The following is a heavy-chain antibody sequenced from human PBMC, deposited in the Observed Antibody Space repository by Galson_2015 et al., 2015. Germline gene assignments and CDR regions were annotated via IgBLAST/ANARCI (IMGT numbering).Heavy chain of an antibody. CDR2: INTNTGNP. Sequence: SVKLSCKASGYTFSSFPMNWERQAPGQGLEWMGWINTNTGNPTHAQGFTGRFVFSLDTSVSTAYLQISSLKAEDTAVYYCARDNSLEELGFDYWGQGTLVTVSS. CDR3: ARDNSLEELGFDY. D-gene: IGHD4-23*01. CDR1: GYTFSSFP. J-gene: IGHJ4*02. V-gene: IGHV7-4-1*02.